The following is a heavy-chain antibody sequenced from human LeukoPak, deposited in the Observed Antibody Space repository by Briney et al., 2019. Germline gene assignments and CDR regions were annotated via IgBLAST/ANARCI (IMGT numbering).Heavy chain of an antibody. J-gene: IGHJ5*02. Sequence: SETLSLTCTVSGGSISTSNYYWGWIRQPPGKGLEWIGEINHSGSTNYNPSLKSRVTISVDTSKNQFSLKLSSVTAADTAVYYCARGAPQLRYFDWTSNWFDPWGQGTLVTVSS. CDR2: INHSGST. V-gene: IGHV4-39*07. D-gene: IGHD3-9*01. CDR1: GGSISTSNYY. CDR3: ARGAPQLRYFDWTSNWFDP.